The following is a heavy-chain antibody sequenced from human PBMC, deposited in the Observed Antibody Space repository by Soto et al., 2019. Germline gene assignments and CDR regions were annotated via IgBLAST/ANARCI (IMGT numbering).Heavy chain of an antibody. D-gene: IGHD6-19*01. Sequence: GASVKVSCKASGYTFTSYYMHWVRQAPGQGLEWMGIINPSGGSTSYAQKFQGRVTMTRDTSTSTVYMELSSLRSEDTAVYYCARVTPPRYSSGWYGYWGQGTLVTVSS. CDR3: ARVTPPRYSSGWYGY. V-gene: IGHV1-46*01. CDR2: INPSGGST. J-gene: IGHJ4*02. CDR1: GYTFTSYY.